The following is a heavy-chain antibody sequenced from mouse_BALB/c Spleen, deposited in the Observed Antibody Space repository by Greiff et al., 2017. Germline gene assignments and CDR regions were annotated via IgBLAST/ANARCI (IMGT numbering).Heavy chain of an antibody. CDR1: GFSLTSYG. J-gene: IGHJ1*01. Sequence: QVQLKESGPGLVAPSQCLSITCTVSGFSLTSYGVHWVRQPPGKGLEWLGVIWAGGSTNYNSSLMSRLSISKDNSKSQVFLKMNSLQTDDTAMYYCAREGYFDVWGAGTTVTVAS. V-gene: IGHV2-9*02. CDR2: IWAGGST. CDR3: AREGYFDV.